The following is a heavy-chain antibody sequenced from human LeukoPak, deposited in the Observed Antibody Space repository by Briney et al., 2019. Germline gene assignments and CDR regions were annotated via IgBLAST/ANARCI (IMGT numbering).Heavy chain of an antibody. J-gene: IGHJ4*02. CDR2: INPISGGT. CDR3: ARVKPIPGAGPNYYFDY. CDR1: GYTLTELS. V-gene: IGHV1-2*02. Sequence: ASVKVSCKVSGYTLTELSMHWVRQAPGQGLEWMGLINPISGGTNYAQKFQGRVTMTRDTSISTAYMELTWLTSDDTAVYYCARVKPIPGAGPNYYFDYWCQGTLVTVSS. D-gene: IGHD6-13*01.